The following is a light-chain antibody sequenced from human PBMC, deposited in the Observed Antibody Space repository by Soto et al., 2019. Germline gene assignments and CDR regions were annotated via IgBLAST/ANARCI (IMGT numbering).Light chain of an antibody. J-gene: IGKJ1*01. CDR2: GAS. CDR1: QSVSSN. CDR3: QQYNDWPQT. V-gene: IGKV3-15*01. Sequence: EIVMTQSPGTLSLSPGERATLSCRASQSVSSNLAWYQQIPGQAPRLLIYGASTRATGIPARFSGRGSGTEFTLAISSLQSEDFAVYYCQQYNDWPQTFGLRTKVDIK.